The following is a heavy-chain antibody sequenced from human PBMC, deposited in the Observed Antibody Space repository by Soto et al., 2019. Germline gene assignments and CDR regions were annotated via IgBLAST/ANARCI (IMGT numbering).Heavy chain of an antibody. CDR3: ARDLRNYYDSSGYSFFDY. CDR2: ISSSSSTI. J-gene: IGHJ4*02. Sequence: GGSLRLSCAASGFTFSSYSMNWVRQAPGKGLEWVSYISSSSSTIYYADSVKGRFTISRDNAKNSLYLQMNSLRDEDTAVYYCARDLRNYYDSSGYSFFDYWGQGTLVTVSS. CDR1: GFTFSSYS. V-gene: IGHV3-48*02. D-gene: IGHD3-22*01.